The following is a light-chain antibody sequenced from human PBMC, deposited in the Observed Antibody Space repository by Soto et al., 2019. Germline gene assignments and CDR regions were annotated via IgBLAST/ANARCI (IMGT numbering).Light chain of an antibody. CDR2: DAS. CDR3: QQANAFPLA. CDR1: QTISTY. Sequence: DIQMTQSPSSVSASVGDRVTITCRASQTISTYLVRYQQQPGKAPNLLISDASSLQSGVPSRFSGSGSGTDFTLTITSLQPEDFATYYCQQANAFPLAFGQGTKVEIK. J-gene: IGKJ1*01. V-gene: IGKV1-12*01.